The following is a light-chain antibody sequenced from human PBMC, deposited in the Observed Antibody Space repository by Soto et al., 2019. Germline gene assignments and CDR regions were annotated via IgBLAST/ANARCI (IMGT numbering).Light chain of an antibody. CDR1: QSISSSY. CDR3: QQYGASLLT. V-gene: IGKV3-20*01. CDR2: HAS. Sequence: ENVLTQSPGTLSLSPGERATLSCRASQSISSSYLAWYQQKPGQTPRLLIYHASNRATGIPDRFSGSGSGPDFTLTISRLEPEEFAVYYCQQYGASLLTFGGGTKVEIK. J-gene: IGKJ4*01.